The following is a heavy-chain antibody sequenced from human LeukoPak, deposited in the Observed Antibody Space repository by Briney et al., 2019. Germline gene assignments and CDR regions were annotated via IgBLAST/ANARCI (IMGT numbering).Heavy chain of an antibody. J-gene: IGHJ6*02. CDR2: INPNSGGT. CDR3: ARPQDIVVVGYGMDV. CDR1: GYTFTVYY. D-gene: IGHD2-2*01. V-gene: IGHV1-2*02. Sequence: ASVTVSFKASGYTFTVYYMHWVRQAPGQGREGMGWINPNSGGTNYAQKFQGRVNMTRDTSISTAYMELSRLRSDDTAVYYCARPQDIVVVGYGMDVWGQGTTVTVSS.